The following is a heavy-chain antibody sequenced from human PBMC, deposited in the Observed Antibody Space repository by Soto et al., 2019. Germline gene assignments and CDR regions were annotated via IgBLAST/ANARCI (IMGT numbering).Heavy chain of an antibody. D-gene: IGHD3-9*01. V-gene: IGHV1-3*01. J-gene: IGHJ5*02. CDR3: ARALTEYFDWLSPPNWFDP. CDR2: INAGNGNT. CDR1: GYTFTSYA. Sequence: ASVQVSCKASGYTFTSYAMHWVRQAPGQRLEWMGWINAGNGNTKYSQKFQGRVTITRDTSASTAYMELSSRRSEDTAVYYCARALTEYFDWLSPPNWFDPWGQGTLVTFSS.